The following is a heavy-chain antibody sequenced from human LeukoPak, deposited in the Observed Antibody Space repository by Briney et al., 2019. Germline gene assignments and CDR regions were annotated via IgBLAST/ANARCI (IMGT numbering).Heavy chain of an antibody. Sequence: SQTLSLTCAISGDSVSSNSAAWNWIRQSPSRGLEWLGRTYYRSKWYNDYAVPVKSRITINPDTSKNQFSLQLNSVTPEDTAVYYCARESITMIVVVITSMDVWGQGTTVTVSS. CDR2: TYYRSKWYN. CDR1: GDSVSSNSAA. V-gene: IGHV6-1*01. CDR3: ARESITMIVVVITSMDV. D-gene: IGHD3-22*01. J-gene: IGHJ6*02.